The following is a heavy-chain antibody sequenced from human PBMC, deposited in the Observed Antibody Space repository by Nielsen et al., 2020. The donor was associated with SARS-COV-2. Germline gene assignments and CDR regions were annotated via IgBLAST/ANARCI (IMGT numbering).Heavy chain of an antibody. D-gene: IGHD2-8*01. J-gene: IGHJ4*02. Sequence: ASVKVSCKASGYTFTGYYMHWVRQAPGQGLEWMGWINPNSGGTNYAQKFQGRVTMTRDTSISTAYMELSSLRSEDTAVYYCARDGVMVYAPEVIGYWGQGTLVTVSS. CDR3: ARDGVMVYAPEVIGY. CDR1: GYTFTGYY. CDR2: INPNSGGT. V-gene: IGHV1-2*02.